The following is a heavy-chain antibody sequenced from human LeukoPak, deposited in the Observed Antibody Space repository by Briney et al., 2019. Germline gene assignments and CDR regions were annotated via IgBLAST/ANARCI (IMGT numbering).Heavy chain of an antibody. D-gene: IGHD1-26*01. CDR2: ISGSGGST. J-gene: IGHJ4*02. V-gene: IGHV3-23*01. CDR1: GFAFSSYA. CDR3: AKTTDRDKVLGATKGGHFDY. Sequence: PGGSLRLSCAASGFAFSSYAMSWVRQAPGKGLEWVSAISGSGGSTYYADSVKGRFTISRDNSKNTLYLQMNSLRAEDTAVYYCAKTTDRDKVLGATKGGHFDYWGQGTLVTVSS.